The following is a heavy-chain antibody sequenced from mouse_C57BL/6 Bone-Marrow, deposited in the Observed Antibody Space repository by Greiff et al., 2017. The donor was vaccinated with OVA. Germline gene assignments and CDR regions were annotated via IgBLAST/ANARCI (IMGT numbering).Heavy chain of an antibody. J-gene: IGHJ2*01. CDR2: ISSGGSYT. V-gene: IGHV5-6*01. CDR1: GFTFSSYC. CDR3: ARHERYYFDY. Sequence: EVKLMESGGDLVKPGGSLKLSCAASGFTFSSYCMSWVRQTPDKRLEWVATISSGGSYTYYTDSVKGRITISRDNAKNTLYLQMSSLKSEDTAMYYCARHERYYFDYWGQGTTLTVSS.